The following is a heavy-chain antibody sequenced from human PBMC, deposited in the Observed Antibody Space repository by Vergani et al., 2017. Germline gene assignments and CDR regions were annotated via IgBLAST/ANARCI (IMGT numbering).Heavy chain of an antibody. CDR3: ARQNPYGSAHVDF. CDR2: VHRNGNT. V-gene: IGHV4-38-2*01. CDR1: GYSVGSGYY. J-gene: IGHJ4*02. D-gene: IGHD3-10*01. Sequence: QMQLQESGPGLVKASETLSLNCAVSGYSVGSGYYWGWIRQPPGRGLEWIGCVHRNGNTYYTSSLRSRATISRDTSKNQFSLRLTSVTAADTAVYYCARQNPYGSAHVDFWGRGVLVTVSA.